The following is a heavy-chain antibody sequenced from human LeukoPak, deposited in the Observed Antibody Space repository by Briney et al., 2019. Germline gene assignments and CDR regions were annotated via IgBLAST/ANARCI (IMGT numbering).Heavy chain of an antibody. J-gene: IGHJ3*02. CDR2: INPSGGST. V-gene: IGHV1-46*01. Sequence: ASVKVSCKASGYTFTSYYMHWVRQAPGQGLEWMGIINPSGGSTSYAQKFQGRVTMTRDTSTSTVYMELSSLRSEDTAVYYCARPITMVRGVMVLPGAFDIWGQGTMVTVSS. CDR1: GYTFTSYY. CDR3: ARPITMVRGVMVLPGAFDI. D-gene: IGHD3-10*01.